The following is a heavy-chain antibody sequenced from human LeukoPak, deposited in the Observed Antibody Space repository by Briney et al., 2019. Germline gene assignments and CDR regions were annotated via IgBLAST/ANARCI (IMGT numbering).Heavy chain of an antibody. CDR3: ARDSGTTGGVKFDP. Sequence: GSLRLSCAASGFTFSSYWMSWVRQAPGKGLEWIGSIYYSGSTYYNPSLKSRVTISVDTSKNQFSLKLRSVTAADTAVYYCARDSGTTGGVKFDPWGQGTLVTVSS. CDR2: IYYSGST. J-gene: IGHJ5*02. D-gene: IGHD3-16*01. CDR1: GFTFSSYW. V-gene: IGHV4-39*07.